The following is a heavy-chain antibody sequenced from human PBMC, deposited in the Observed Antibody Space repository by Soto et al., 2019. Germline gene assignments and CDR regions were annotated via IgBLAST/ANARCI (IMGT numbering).Heavy chain of an antibody. J-gene: IGHJ3*02. CDR3: AKGDCSGGSCYFSAFDI. V-gene: IGHV3-30*18. CDR2: ISYDGTNN. CDR1: GFTFSSYG. Sequence: QVQLVESGGGVVQPGRSLRLSCAASGFTFSSYGMHWVRQAPGKGLEWVAVISYDGTNNYYTESVKGRFTISRDNSKNTLFLQMYSLRAEDTAVYFCAKGDCSGGSCYFSAFDIWGQGTMVTVSS. D-gene: IGHD2-15*01.